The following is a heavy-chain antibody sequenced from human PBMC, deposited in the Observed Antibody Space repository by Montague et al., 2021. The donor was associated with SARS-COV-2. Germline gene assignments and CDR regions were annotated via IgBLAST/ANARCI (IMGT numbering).Heavy chain of an antibody. CDR3: AVNSNYYYYYGMDV. V-gene: IGHV4-39*07. J-gene: IGHJ6*02. CDR2: IYHSGST. CDR1: GGSISTSPYF. Sequence: SETLSLTCTVSGGSISTSPYFWGWIRQPPGKGLEWIGSIYHSGSTYYNPSLKSRVTISVDTSKNQFSLKLSSVTAADTAVYYCAVNSNYYYYYGMDVWGQGTTVTVSS. D-gene: IGHD4-11*01.